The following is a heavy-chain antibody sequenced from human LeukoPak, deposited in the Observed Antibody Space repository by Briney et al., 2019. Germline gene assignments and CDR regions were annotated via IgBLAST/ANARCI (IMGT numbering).Heavy chain of an antibody. D-gene: IGHD6-19*01. V-gene: IGHV3-74*01. J-gene: IGHJ4*02. CDR2: INSDGSST. Sequence: QPGGSLRLSCAASGFTFSSYWMHWVRQAPGKGLVWVSRINSDGSSTSCADSVKGRFTISRDNAKNTLYLQMNSLRAEDTAVYYCATPGSIAVAGTIDYWGQGTLVTVSS. CDR1: GFTFSSYW. CDR3: ATPGSIAVAGTIDY.